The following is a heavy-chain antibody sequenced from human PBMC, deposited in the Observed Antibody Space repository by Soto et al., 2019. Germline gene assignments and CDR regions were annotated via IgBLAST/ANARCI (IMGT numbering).Heavy chain of an antibody. CDR1: GFTFSSYS. CDR3: ARVGGGYQLLHAFDI. V-gene: IGHV3-21*01. J-gene: IGHJ3*02. Sequence: EVQVVESGGGLVKPGGSLRLSCADSGFTFSSYSMNWVRQAPGKGLEWVSSISSSSSYIYYADSVKGRFTISRDNGKNSLYLQMNSLRAEDTAVYYCARVGGGYQLLHAFDIWGQGTMVTVSS. CDR2: ISSSSSYI. D-gene: IGHD2-2*01.